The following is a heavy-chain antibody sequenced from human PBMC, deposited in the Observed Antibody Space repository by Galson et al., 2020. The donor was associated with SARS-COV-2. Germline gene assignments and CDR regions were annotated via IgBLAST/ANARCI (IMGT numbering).Heavy chain of an antibody. J-gene: IGHJ4*02. Sequence: ETSETLSLTCTVSGGSISSYYWSWIRQPPGKGLEWIGYIYYSGSTNYNHSLKSRVTISVDTSKNQFSLKLSSVTAADTAVYYCAGSSGYSYGYYFDYWGQGTLVTVSS. CDR2: IYYSGST. V-gene: IGHV4-59*01. CDR3: AGSSGYSYGYYFDY. D-gene: IGHD5-18*01. CDR1: GGSISSYY.